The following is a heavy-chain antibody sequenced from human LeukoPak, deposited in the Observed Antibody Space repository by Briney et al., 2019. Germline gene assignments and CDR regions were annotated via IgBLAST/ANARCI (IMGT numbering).Heavy chain of an antibody. CDR1: GITFSSYA. CDR2: ISGDGGST. Sequence: GGSLRLSCAASGITFSSYAMSWVRQAPGKGLEWVSLISGDGGSTYYADSVKGRFTISRDNSKNSLYLQMNSLRTEDTALYYCAKDDYGGNSGVFDYWGQGTLVTVSS. D-gene: IGHD4-23*01. CDR3: AKDDYGGNSGVFDY. J-gene: IGHJ4*02. V-gene: IGHV3-43*02.